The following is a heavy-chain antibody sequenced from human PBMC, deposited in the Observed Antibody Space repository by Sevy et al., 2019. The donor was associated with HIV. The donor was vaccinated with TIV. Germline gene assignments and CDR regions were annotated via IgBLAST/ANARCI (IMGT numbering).Heavy chain of an antibody. D-gene: IGHD2-15*01. J-gene: IGHJ6*02. CDR2: IKQDGSEK. CDR3: ARDLVVVAASSYGMDV. V-gene: IGHV3-7*01. CDR1: GFSLNTYW. Sequence: GGSLRLSCVASGFSLNTYWMLWVRQAPGKGLEWVANIKQDGSEKYYVDSVKGRFTISRDNAKNSLYLQMNSLRAEDTAVYYCARDLVVVAASSYGMDVWGQGTTVTVSS.